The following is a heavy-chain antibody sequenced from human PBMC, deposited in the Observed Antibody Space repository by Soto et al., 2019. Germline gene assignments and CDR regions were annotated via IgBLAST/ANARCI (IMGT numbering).Heavy chain of an antibody. J-gene: IGHJ6*02. Sequence: GASVKVSCKASGGTFSSYAISWVRQAPGQGLEWMGGIIPIFGTANYAQKFQGRVTITADESTSTAYMELSSLRSEDTAVYYCARPVNDKIAARPVYYYYGMDVWGQGTTVTVSS. V-gene: IGHV1-69*13. CDR3: ARPVNDKIAARPVYYYYGMDV. D-gene: IGHD6-6*01. CDR2: IIPIFGTA. CDR1: GGTFSSYA.